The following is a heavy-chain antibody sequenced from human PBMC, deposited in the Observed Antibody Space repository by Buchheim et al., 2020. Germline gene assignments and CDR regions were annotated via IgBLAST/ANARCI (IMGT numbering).Heavy chain of an antibody. CDR3: AKGSRGYTNYYFDY. CDR2: ISGSGATT. CDR1: GFSFSGYA. V-gene: IGHV3-23*04. Sequence: EVQLVDSGGGLVQPGESLRLSCAASGFSFSGYAMSWVRQAPGKGLEWVSSISGSGATTFNADSVQGRIIISRDYSKNMLYLQMNSLRADDTAVYFCAKGSRGYTNYYFDYWGQGTL. J-gene: IGHJ4*02. D-gene: IGHD4-11*01.